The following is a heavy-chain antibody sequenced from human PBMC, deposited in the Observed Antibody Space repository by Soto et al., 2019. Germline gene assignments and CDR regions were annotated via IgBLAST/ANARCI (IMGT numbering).Heavy chain of an antibody. CDR2: ISYDGSNK. V-gene: IGHV3-30*18. CDR3: AKALIALSGHLEY. CDR1: GFTFRSYG. J-gene: IGHJ4*02. D-gene: IGHD6-19*01. Sequence: GGSLRLSCAASGFTFRSYGMHWVRQAPGKGLEWVAVISYDGSNKYYADSVKGRFSISRDNSKNTLYLQLNSPRAEDTAVYYCAKALIALSGHLEYWGPGTLVTVSS.